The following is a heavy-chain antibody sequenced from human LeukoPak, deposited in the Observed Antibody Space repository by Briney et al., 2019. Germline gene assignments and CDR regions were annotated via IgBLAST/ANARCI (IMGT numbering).Heavy chain of an antibody. CDR2: IYNSGGT. CDR3: ARKDGDG. J-gene: IGHJ4*02. Sequence: PSETLSLTCTVSGVSISSYHWTWIRQPPGEGLEWIGHIYNSGGTNYNPSLRGRVTISLDTSKNQVSLKLNSVTAADTAMYYCARKDGDGWGQGTLVTVSS. D-gene: IGHD5-24*01. CDR1: GVSISSYH. V-gene: IGHV4-59*01.